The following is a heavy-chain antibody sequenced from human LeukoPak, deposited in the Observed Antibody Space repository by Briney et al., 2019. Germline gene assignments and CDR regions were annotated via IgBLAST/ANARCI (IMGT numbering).Heavy chain of an antibody. V-gene: IGHV3-48*03. D-gene: IGHD5-24*01. CDR1: GFTFSSYE. CDR3: ARTRDGPFDY. CDR2: ISSSGSSI. J-gene: IGHJ4*02. Sequence: PGGSLRLSCVVSGFTFSSYEMNWVRQAPGKGTEWLSHISSSGSSIQYADSVKGRFTISRDNAKNSLYLQMNSLRAEDTAVYYCARTRDGPFDYWGQGTLVTVSS.